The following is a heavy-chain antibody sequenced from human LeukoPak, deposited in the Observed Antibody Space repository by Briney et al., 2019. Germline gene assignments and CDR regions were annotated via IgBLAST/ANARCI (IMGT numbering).Heavy chain of an antibody. V-gene: IGHV3-53*01. CDR3: ARVSSGYPNWFDP. D-gene: IGHD3-22*01. CDR1: GFTFRTYW. CDR2: IYSGGST. J-gene: IGHJ5*02. Sequence: GGSLRLFCAASGFTFRTYWMTWVRQAPGKGLEWVSVIYSGGSTYYADSVKGRFTISRDNSKNTPYLQMNSLRAEDTAVYYCARVSSGYPNWFDPWGQGTLVTVSS.